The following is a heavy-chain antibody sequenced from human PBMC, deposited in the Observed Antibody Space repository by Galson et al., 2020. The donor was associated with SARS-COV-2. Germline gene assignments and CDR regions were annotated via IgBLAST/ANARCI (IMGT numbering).Heavy chain of an antibody. V-gene: IGHV3-23*01. CDR2: ISGSGSTT. CDR1: GFPFRHYA. D-gene: IGHD3-10*01. CDR3: AKCYYGAGIYDPFDI. J-gene: IGHJ3*02. Sequence: GESLKISCAASGFPFRHYAMTWVRQAPGKGLEWVATISGSGSTTYYADSVKGRFTISRDNSNNTLFLQISSLRAEDTAVFYCAKCYYGAGIYDPFDIWGQGTMVTVSS.